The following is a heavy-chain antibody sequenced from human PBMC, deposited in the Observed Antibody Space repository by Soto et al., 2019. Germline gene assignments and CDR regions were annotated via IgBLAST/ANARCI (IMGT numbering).Heavy chain of an antibody. Sequence: QVQLQESGPGLVKPSGTLSLTCAVSGGSISSSNWWSWVRQPPGKGLEWIGEIYHSGSTNYNPSLKSRVTISADKPTNHFSLKLNSVTAADTAVYYCAKVREARGPQPCDYWGQGTLGTVSS. CDR2: IYHSGST. CDR3: AKVREARGPQPCDY. D-gene: IGHD1-26*01. V-gene: IGHV4-4*02. CDR1: GGSISSSNW. J-gene: IGHJ4*02.